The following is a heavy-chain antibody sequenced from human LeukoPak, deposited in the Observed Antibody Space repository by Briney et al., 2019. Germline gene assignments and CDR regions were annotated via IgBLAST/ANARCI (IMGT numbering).Heavy chain of an antibody. Sequence: PGGSLRLSCAASGFTFSSYSMNWVRQAPGKGLEWVSSISSSSSYIYYADSVKGRFTISRDNAKNSLYLQMNSLRAEDTAVYYCARDRDDFWSGIDYWGQGTLVTVSS. D-gene: IGHD3-3*01. V-gene: IGHV3-21*01. CDR3: ARDRDDFWSGIDY. CDR1: GFTFSSYS. J-gene: IGHJ4*02. CDR2: ISSSSSYI.